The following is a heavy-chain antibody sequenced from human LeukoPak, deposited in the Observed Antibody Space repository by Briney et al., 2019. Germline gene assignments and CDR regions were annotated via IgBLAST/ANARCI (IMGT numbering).Heavy chain of an antibody. CDR2: TLPIFGTA. J-gene: IGHJ6*03. D-gene: IGHD4-17*01. CDR3: ARDPPVRFGDYAYYYYMDV. V-gene: IGHV1-69*06. CDR1: GGTFSSYA. Sequence: SVKVSCQASGGTFSSYATSWERQAHGQGREWMGGTLPIFGTANHAQKFQGRVTITADKSTSTAYMELSSLRSEDTAVYYCARDPPVRFGDYAYYYYMDVWGKGTTVTVSS.